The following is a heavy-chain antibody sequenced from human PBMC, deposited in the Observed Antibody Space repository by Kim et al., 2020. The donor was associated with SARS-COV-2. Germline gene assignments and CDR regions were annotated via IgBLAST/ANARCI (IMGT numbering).Heavy chain of an antibody. Sequence: SVKVSCKASGGTFSSYAISWVRQAPGQGLEWMGGIIPIFGTANYAQKFQGRVTITADESTSTSYMELSSLRSEDTAVYYCARGWDYYDSSGYYRLYYYYGMDVWGQGTTVTVSS. D-gene: IGHD3-22*01. CDR2: IIPIFGTA. J-gene: IGHJ6*02. CDR3: ARGWDYYDSSGYYRLYYYYGMDV. V-gene: IGHV1-69*13. CDR1: GGTFSSYA.